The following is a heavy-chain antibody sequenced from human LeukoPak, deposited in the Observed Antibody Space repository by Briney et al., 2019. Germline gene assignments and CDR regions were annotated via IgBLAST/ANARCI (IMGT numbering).Heavy chain of an antibody. CDR1: GGFISSYY. V-gene: IGHV4-59*01. D-gene: IGHD3-22*01. Sequence: SETLSLTCTVSGGFISSYYWSWLRQPPGKGLEWIGYIYYSGSTNYNPSLKSRVTISVDTSKNQFSLKLSSVTAADTAVYYCAREDSINYYDSSGYRREANWFDPWGQGTLVTVSS. J-gene: IGHJ5*02. CDR3: AREDSINYYDSSGYRREANWFDP. CDR2: IYYSGST.